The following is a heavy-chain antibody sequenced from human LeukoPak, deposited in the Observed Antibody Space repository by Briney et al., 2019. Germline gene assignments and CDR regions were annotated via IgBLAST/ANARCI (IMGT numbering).Heavy chain of an antibody. J-gene: IGHJ4*02. D-gene: IGHD1-26*01. Sequence: ASVKVSCKASGYTFTSYGISWVRQAPGQGLEWMGWISAYNGNTNYAQKLQGRVTMTTDTSTSTAYMELRSLRSDDTAVYYCARAYSGGSYYTTLGYWGQGTLVTASS. CDR2: ISAYNGNT. CDR3: ARAYSGGSYYTTLGY. CDR1: GYTFTSYG. V-gene: IGHV1-18*01.